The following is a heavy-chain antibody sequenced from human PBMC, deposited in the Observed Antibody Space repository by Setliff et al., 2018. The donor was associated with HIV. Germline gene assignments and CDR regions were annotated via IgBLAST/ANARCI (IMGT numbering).Heavy chain of an antibody. V-gene: IGHV4-38-2*01. CDR1: GYSISSGYY. Sequence: ASETLSLTCAVSGYSISSGYYWGWIRQPPGKGLEWIGSIYHSGSTYDSPSLKSRVTISVDTSKNLFSLRLASVTAADTAVYYCARGVPLLPPNFWGQGTLVTVSS. J-gene: IGHJ4*02. D-gene: IGHD2-15*01. CDR2: IYHSGST. CDR3: ARGVPLLPPNF.